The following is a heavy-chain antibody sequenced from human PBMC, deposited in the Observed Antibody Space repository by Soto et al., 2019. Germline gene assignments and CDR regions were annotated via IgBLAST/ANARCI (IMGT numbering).Heavy chain of an antibody. CDR3: AALGYCSSTSCYEARGWFDP. J-gene: IGHJ5*02. V-gene: IGHV3-23*01. CDR2: ISGSGGST. D-gene: IGHD2-2*01. CDR1: GFTFSSYA. Sequence: GGSLRLSCAASGFTFSSYAMSWVRQAPGKGLEWVSAISGSGGSTYYADSVKGRFTISRDNSKNTLYLQMNSLRAEDTAVYYCAALGYCSSTSCYEARGWFDPWGQGTLVTVSS.